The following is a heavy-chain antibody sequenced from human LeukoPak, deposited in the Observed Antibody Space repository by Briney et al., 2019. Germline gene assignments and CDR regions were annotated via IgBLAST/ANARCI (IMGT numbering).Heavy chain of an antibody. CDR1: GYSISSGYY. CDR3: ARNDFWSGYYLFDY. J-gene: IGHJ4*02. Sequence: PSETLSLTCTVSGYSISSGYYWGWIRQPPGKGLEWIGSIYYSGSTYYNPSLKSRVTISVDTSKNQFSLKLSSVTAADTAVYYCARNDFWSGYYLFDYWGPGTLVTVSS. CDR2: IYYSGST. V-gene: IGHV4-38-2*02. D-gene: IGHD3-3*01.